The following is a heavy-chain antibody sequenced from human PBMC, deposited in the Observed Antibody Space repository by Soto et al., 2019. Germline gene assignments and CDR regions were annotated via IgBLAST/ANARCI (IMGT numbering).Heavy chain of an antibody. CDR3: ARDFYYGSGISGYYYGMDV. J-gene: IGHJ6*02. V-gene: IGHV1-46*01. CDR2: INPSGDST. D-gene: IGHD3-10*01. Sequence: GASVKVSCKASVYTFTSYYIHWVRQAPEQGLEWMGIINPSGDSTSYAHRFQGRLTMTRDTSTSTVYMELSSLRSEDTAVYYCARDFYYGSGISGYYYGMDVWGQGTTVTVSS. CDR1: VYTFTSYY.